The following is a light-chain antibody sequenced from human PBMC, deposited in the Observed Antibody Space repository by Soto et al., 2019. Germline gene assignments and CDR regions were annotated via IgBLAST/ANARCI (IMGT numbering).Light chain of an antibody. CDR2: DVS. Sequence: QSALTQPASVSGSPGQSITISCTGTSSDVGGYNYVSWYQQHPGKAPKLMIYDVSNRPSGVSNRFSGYKSGNTASLTISGLQAEDEADYYCSSYTSSSTLVVFGGGTKLTV. V-gene: IGLV2-14*01. CDR3: SSYTSSSTLVV. CDR1: SSDVGGYNY. J-gene: IGLJ2*01.